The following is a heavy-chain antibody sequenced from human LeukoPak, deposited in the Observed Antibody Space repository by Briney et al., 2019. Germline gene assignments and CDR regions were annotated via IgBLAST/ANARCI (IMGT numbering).Heavy chain of an antibody. D-gene: IGHD3-9*01. CDR2: ISSSSTYI. Sequence: GGSLRLSCAASRFTLSSCSMNWVRHAPGKGLEWVSCISSSSTYIYYADSVKGRFPISRDNAKNSLYLQMNSLRAEDTAVYYCATDLIGYFDWLGDGNWGQGTLVTVSS. J-gene: IGHJ4*02. V-gene: IGHV3-21*06. CDR1: RFTLSSCS. CDR3: ATDLIGYFDWLGDGN.